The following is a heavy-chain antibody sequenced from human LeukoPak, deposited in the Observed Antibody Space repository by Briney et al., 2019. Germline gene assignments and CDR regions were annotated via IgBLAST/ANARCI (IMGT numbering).Heavy chain of an antibody. CDR1: GFTFDDYA. CDR3: AKGLYDSSGYLYYFDY. D-gene: IGHD3-22*01. CDR2: IGWNSGSI. Sequence: PGRSLRLSCAASGFTFDDYAMHWVRHAPGKGLEWVSGIGWNSGSIGYADSVKGRFTISRDNAKNSLYLQMNSLRAEDTALYYCAKGLYDSSGYLYYFDYWGQGTLVTVSS. J-gene: IGHJ4*02. V-gene: IGHV3-9*01.